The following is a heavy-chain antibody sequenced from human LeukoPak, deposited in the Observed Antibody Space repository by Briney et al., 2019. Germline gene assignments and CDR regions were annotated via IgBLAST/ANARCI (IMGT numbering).Heavy chain of an antibody. D-gene: IGHD2-21*01. J-gene: IGHJ3*01. V-gene: IGHV1-8*02. CDR3: ARRTPRCGGACYDAFDV. CDR1: GYTFTSYG. Sequence: GASVKVSCKASGYTFTSYGINWVRQAPGQGLEWMGLMSPHNGHTEYAQNFQGRVTMTRDTSTGTAYMELRSLRSEDTAVYYCARRTPRCGGACYDAFDVWGQGTMVTVSS. CDR2: MSPHNGHT.